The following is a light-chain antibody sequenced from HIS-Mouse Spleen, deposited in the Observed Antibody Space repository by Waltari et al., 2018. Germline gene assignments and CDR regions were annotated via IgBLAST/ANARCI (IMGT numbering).Light chain of an antibody. CDR3: QQSYSTPT. CDR2: AAS. V-gene: IGKV1-39*01. CDR1: QSISNY. J-gene: IGKJ1*01. Sequence: DIQMTQSPSSLSASVGDRVTITCRASQSISNYLNWYQQKPGKAPKLLIYAASSLQSGVPSGFSGSGSGTDFTLTISSLQPEDFATYYCQQSYSTPTFGQGTKVEIK.